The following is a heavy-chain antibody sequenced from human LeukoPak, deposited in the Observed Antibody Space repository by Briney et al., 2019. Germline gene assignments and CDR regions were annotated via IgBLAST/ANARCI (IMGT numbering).Heavy chain of an antibody. D-gene: IGHD3-3*02. J-gene: IGHJ5*02. CDR2: ISSDGVYT. CDR3: ARDILGGVGNWFHP. CDR1: GFTFSVYS. V-gene: IGHV3-21*01. Sequence: GGSLRLSCEVSGFTFSVYSMNWVCQAPGEGLQWVASISSDGVYTYYADSVKGRFTISRDNAKDSLYLQMVTLRAEDTAVYYCARDILGGVGNWFHPWGQGTLVTVST.